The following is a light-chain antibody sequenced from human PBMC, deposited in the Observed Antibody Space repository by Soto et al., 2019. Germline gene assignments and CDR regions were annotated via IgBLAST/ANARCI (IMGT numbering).Light chain of an antibody. V-gene: IGKV1-5*03. Sequence: DIQMTQSPSTLSGSVGDRVTITCRASQTISSWLAWYQQKPGKAPKLLIYKASTLKSGVPSRFSGSGSGTEFTLTISSLQPDDFATYYCQQYGSSGTFXQGTKVDIK. J-gene: IGKJ1*01. CDR2: KAS. CDR3: QQYGSSGT. CDR1: QTISSW.